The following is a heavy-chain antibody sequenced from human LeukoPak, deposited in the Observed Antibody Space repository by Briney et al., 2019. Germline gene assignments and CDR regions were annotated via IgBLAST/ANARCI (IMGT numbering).Heavy chain of an antibody. CDR2: ISAYNGNT. CDR1: GYTFTSYG. J-gene: IGHJ3*02. V-gene: IGHV1-18*04. CDR3: ARGGYSSSWSLLSRESDAFDI. Sequence: GASVKVSCKASGYTFTSYGISWVRQAPGQGLEWMGWISAYNGNTNYAQKLQGRVTMTTDTSTSTAYMELRSLRSDDTAVYYCARGGYSSSWSLLSRESDAFDIWGQGTMVTVSS. D-gene: IGHD6-13*01.